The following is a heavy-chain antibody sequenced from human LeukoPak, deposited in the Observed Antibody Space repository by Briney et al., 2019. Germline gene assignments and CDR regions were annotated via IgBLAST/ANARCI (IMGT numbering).Heavy chain of an antibody. V-gene: IGHV3-21*01. CDR1: GFTLSNYG. CDR2: ISSSSSYI. CDR3: ARGGAGATKDDTFDI. D-gene: IGHD1-1*01. Sequence: PGRSLRLSCAASGFTLSNYGMNWVRQAPGKGLEWVSSISSSSSYIYYADSVKGRFTISRDNAKNSLYLQMISLRAEDTAVYYCARGGAGATKDDTFDIWGQGTMVTVSS. J-gene: IGHJ3*02.